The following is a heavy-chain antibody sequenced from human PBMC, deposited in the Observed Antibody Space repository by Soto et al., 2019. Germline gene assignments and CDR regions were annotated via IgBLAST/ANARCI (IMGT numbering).Heavy chain of an antibody. D-gene: IGHD3-9*01. CDR1: GFTFSGSA. J-gene: IGHJ4*02. CDR2: IRSKANRYAT. CDR3: TRPYDILTGYYGY. V-gene: IGHV3-73*02. Sequence: EVQLVESGGGLVQPGGSLKLSCAASGFTFSGSAMHWVRQASGKGLEWVGRIRSKANRYATAYAASVKGRFTISRDDSKNTAYRQMNSLKTEDTAVYYCTRPYDILTGYYGYWGQGTLVTVSS.